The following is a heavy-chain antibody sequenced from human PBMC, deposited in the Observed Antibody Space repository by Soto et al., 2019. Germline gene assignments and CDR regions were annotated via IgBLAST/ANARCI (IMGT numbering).Heavy chain of an antibody. J-gene: IGHJ5*02. CDR3: ARGRGQPFSPSNNGSAP. Sequence: SETLSLTCTVSGGSISSYYWSWIRQPPGKGLEWIGYIYYSGSTNYSPSLKSRVTISVDTSKNQFSLKLSSVTAADTAVYYCARGRGQPFSPSNNGSAPWGQGTLVTVSS. V-gene: IGHV4-59*01. CDR2: IYYSGST. D-gene: IGHD3-3*02. CDR1: GGSISSYY.